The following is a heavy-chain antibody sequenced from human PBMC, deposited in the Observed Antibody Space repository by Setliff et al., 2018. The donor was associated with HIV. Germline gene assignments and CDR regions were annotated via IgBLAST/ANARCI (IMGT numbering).Heavy chain of an antibody. Sequence: SETLSLTCTVSGASISSSSHHWAWIRQPPGKGLEYIGNIYYTGSTHHNPSLESRVATSVDTSKNQFSLKLSSVTAADTAVYYCARDRPPSTVDMLGAFDRWGQGTKVTVSS. D-gene: IGHD4-17*01. CDR1: GASISSSSHH. CDR2: IYYTGST. CDR3: ARDRPPSTVDMLGAFDR. V-gene: IGHV4-39*02. J-gene: IGHJ3*02.